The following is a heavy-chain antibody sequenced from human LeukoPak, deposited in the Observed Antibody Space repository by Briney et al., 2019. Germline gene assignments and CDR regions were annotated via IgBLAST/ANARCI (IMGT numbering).Heavy chain of an antibody. D-gene: IGHD3-3*01. CDR3: ARGPRFLEWLRYCYYYMDV. J-gene: IGHJ6*03. CDR1: GYTFTSYD. CDR2: MNPNSGNT. V-gene: IGHV1-8*01. Sequence: ASVKVSCKASGYTFTSYDINWVRQATGQGLEWMGWMNPNSGNTGYAQKFQGRVTMTRNTSISTAYMELSSLRSEDTAVYYCARGPRFLEWLRYCYYYMDVWGKGTTVTVSS.